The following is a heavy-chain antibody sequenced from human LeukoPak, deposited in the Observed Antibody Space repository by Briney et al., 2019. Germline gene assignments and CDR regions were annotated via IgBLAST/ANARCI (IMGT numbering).Heavy chain of an antibody. CDR1: GFTFSSYA. V-gene: IGHV3-21*01. J-gene: IGHJ4*02. Sequence: SPGGSLRLSCAASGFTFSSYAMSWVRQAPGKGLEWVSSIDSSSSYIYYADSVKGRFTISRANAKNSLFLQMNSLRAEDTAVYYCARGPHGGFVIIPTEFWGQGTLVTVSS. CDR2: IDSSSSYI. D-gene: IGHD3-3*01. CDR3: ARGPHGGFVIIPTEF.